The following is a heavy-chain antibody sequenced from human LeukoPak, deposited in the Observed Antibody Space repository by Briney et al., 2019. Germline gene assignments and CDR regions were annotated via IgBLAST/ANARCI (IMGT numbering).Heavy chain of an antibody. Sequence: GESLKISCKGSGYSFTSYWIGWVRQMPGKGLEWMGIIYTGDSDTRYSPSFQGQVTISADKSISTAYLQWSSLKASDTAMYYCARRRDLYSGSYYTFDYWGQGTLVTVSS. CDR1: GYSFTSYW. D-gene: IGHD1-26*01. J-gene: IGHJ4*02. V-gene: IGHV5-51*01. CDR3: ARRRDLYSGSYYTFDY. CDR2: IYTGDSDT.